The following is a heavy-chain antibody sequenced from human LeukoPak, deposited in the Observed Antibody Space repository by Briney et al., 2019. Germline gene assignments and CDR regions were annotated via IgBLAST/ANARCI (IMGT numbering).Heavy chain of an antibody. Sequence: GGSLRLSCAASGFTVSSYTMSWVRQTPGKGLEWVAIILQDGSEKHYVASVKGRFTISRDNAKNSVYLQMNGLRAEDTAVYYCARAWAYSSSSPARLGGQGTVVTVSS. CDR3: ARAWAYSSSSPARL. CDR2: ILQDGSEK. V-gene: IGHV3-7*01. CDR1: GFTVSSYT. D-gene: IGHD6-6*01. J-gene: IGHJ4*02.